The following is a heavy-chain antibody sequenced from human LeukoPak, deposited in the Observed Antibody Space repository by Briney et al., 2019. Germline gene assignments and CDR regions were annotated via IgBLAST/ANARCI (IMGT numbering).Heavy chain of an antibody. CDR2: ISSSSSYT. Sequence: GGSLRLSCAPSGFTFSAYYMSWIRQAPGKGREWVSYISSSSSYTSYADSVKGRFTISRDNAKNSLYLQMNSLRAEDTAVYYCARYGSGNFNDYWGQGTLVTVSS. CDR3: ARYGSGNFNDY. V-gene: IGHV3-11*06. J-gene: IGHJ4*02. CDR1: GFTFSAYY. D-gene: IGHD3-10*01.